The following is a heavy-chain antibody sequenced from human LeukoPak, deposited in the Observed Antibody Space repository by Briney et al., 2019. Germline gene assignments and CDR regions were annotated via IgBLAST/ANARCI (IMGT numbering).Heavy chain of an antibody. CDR1: GFMFSGYG. J-gene: IGHJ4*02. CDR3: ARVRRPCRTRYVATYY. Sequence: GGSLRLSCTPCGFMFSGYGILWVRQAPGKGLEWVAIIWYDGSEKYYGDSVKGRFTISRDNSKNTMYLQMNSLRDEDTAVYYSARVRRPCRTRYVATYYWGQGILVTVSS. D-gene: IGHD5-12*01. CDR2: IWYDGSEK. V-gene: IGHV3-33*01.